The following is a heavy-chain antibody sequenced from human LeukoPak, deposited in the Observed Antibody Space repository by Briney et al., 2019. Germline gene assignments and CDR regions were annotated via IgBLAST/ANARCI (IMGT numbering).Heavy chain of an antibody. CDR1: GGSISSYY. Sequence: PSETLSLTCTVSGGSISSYYWSWIRQPPGKGLEWIGYIYTSGSTNYNPSLKSRVTISVDTSKNQFSLKLSSVTAADTAVYYCARLLDDAFDIWGQGTMVTVSS. V-gene: IGHV4-4*09. CDR3: ARLLDDAFDI. J-gene: IGHJ3*02. D-gene: IGHD3-3*01. CDR2: IYTSGST.